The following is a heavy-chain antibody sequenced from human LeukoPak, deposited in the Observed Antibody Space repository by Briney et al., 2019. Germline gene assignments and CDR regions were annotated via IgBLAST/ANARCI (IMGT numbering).Heavy chain of an antibody. V-gene: IGHV4-59*01. CDR1: GGSISSYY. J-gene: IGHJ6*02. CDR3: ARDKGNDYYDSSGYYFPWHYYGMDV. Sequence: PSETLSLTCTVSGGSISSYYWSWIRQPPGKGLEWIGYIYYSGSTNYNPSLKSRVTISVDTYKNQFSLKLSSVTAADTAVYYCARDKGNDYYDSSGYYFPWHYYGMDVWGQGTTVTVSS. D-gene: IGHD3-22*01. CDR2: IYYSGST.